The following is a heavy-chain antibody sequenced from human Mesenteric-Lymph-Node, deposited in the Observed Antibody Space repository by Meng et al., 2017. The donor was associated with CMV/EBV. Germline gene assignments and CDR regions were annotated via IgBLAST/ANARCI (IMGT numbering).Heavy chain of an antibody. CDR3: ARDPHFGALDY. D-gene: IGHD3-10*01. V-gene: IGHV3-21*01. J-gene: IGHJ4*02. CDR2: INSNGGDI. CDR1: EFTFTTYS. Sequence: GGSLRLSCAASEFTFTTYSMHWVRQAPGKGLEWVSSINSNGGDIYYADSVKGRFSISRDNTKNSLYLQMNSLRAEDTAVYYCARDPHFGALDYWGQGTLVTVSS.